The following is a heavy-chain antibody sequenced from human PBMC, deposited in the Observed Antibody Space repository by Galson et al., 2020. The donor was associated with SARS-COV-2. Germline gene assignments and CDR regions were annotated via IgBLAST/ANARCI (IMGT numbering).Heavy chain of an antibody. CDR2: INPRDDIT. Sequence: RQEASVKVSCKTSGYTFTSYHLHWVRQAPGQGLEWVGIINPRDDITTYAQKFQGRVTVTRDTSTSTVYMELSSLRREDTAVYFCAREWGDISSSLFDYGVRGTLVTVSS. CDR3: AREWGDISSSLFDY. J-gene: IGHJ4*02. D-gene: IGHD2-21*02. CDR1: GYTFTSYH. V-gene: IGHV1-46*01.